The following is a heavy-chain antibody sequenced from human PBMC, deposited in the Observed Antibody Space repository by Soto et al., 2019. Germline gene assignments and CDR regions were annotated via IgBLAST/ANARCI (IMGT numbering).Heavy chain of an antibody. CDR3: ARAFTIFGVVPYYYGMDV. D-gene: IGHD3-3*01. CDR1: GGSISSYY. J-gene: IGHJ6*01. Sequence: QVQLQESGPGLVKPSETLSLTCTVSGGSISSYYWSWIRQPPGKGLEWIGYIYYSGSTNYNPSLKSRVTISVDTSKNQFSLKLSSVTAADTAVYYCARAFTIFGVVPYYYGMDVW. V-gene: IGHV4-59*01. CDR2: IYYSGST.